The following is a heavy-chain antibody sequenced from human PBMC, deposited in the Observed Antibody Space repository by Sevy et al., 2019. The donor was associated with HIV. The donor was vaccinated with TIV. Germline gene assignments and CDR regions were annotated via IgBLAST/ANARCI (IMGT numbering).Heavy chain of an antibody. V-gene: IGHV3-23*01. CDR1: GFTFSSYA. J-gene: IGHJ3*01. CDR2: LSGYGGST. D-gene: IGHD3-22*01. Sequence: GESLKISCADSGFTFSSYAMSWVRQAPGKGLEWVSGLSGYGGSTYYTDSVKGRFTISRDNSKNTLYLQMNSLRAEDTAVYYCAKDRITMIGDAFDVWGQGTMVTVSS. CDR3: AKDRITMIGDAFDV.